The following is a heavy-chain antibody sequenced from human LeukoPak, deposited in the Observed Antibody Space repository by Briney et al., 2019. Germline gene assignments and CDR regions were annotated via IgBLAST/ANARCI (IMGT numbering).Heavy chain of an antibody. J-gene: IGHJ5*01. CDR2: IYYSGST. D-gene: IGHD2-2*01. CDR3: ARSRVPAANNWFDY. Sequence: SETLSLTCTVSGGSISSYYWSWIRQPPGKGLEWIGYIYYSGSTNYNPSLKSRVTISVDTSKNQFSLKLSSVAAADTAVYYCARSRVPAANNWFDYWGQGTLVTVSS. V-gene: IGHV4-59*01. CDR1: GGSISSYY.